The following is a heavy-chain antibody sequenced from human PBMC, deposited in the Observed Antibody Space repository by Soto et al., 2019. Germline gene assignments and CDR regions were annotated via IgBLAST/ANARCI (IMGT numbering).Heavy chain of an antibody. V-gene: IGHV4-59*12. D-gene: IGHD6-13*01. CDR1: GGSISSYY. Sequence: SETLSLTCTVSGGSISSYYWSWIRQPPGKGLEWIGYINYSGSTNYNPSLKSRVTISVDTSTNQFSLKLSSVTAADTAVYYCSCLPPSYSTLNDEWGQGTLVTVSS. CDR3: SCLPPSYSTLNDE. CDR2: INYSGST. J-gene: IGHJ4*02.